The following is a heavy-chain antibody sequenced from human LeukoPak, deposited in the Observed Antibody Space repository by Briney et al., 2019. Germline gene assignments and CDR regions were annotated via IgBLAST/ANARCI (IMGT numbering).Heavy chain of an antibody. CDR1: GYTFTVYY. Sequence: ASVTVSCKASGYTFTVYYIHWVRQAHGQGLEWMGWINPNSGGTNYAQKFQGRVTMTRDTSISTAYMELSRLRSDDTAVYYCARYHTMVRGLSDWGQGTLVTVSS. CDR2: INPNSGGT. J-gene: IGHJ4*02. CDR3: ARYHTMVRGLSD. D-gene: IGHD3-10*01. V-gene: IGHV1-2*02.